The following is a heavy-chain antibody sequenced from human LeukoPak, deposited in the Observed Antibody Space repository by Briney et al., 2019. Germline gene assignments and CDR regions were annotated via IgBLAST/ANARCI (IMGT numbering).Heavy chain of an antibody. J-gene: IGHJ4*02. D-gene: IGHD5-24*01. CDR2: INPNSGGT. CDR3: ATITRYHSDGYSSRGYNDY. Sequence: ASVKVSCKASGYTFTGYNMHWVRQAPGQGLEWMGWINPNSGGTNYVQKFKGRVTMTRDTSITTAYMELSSLTSDDTAVYYCATITRYHSDGYSSRGYNDYWGEGTLVTVSS. CDR1: GYTFTGYN. V-gene: IGHV1-2*02.